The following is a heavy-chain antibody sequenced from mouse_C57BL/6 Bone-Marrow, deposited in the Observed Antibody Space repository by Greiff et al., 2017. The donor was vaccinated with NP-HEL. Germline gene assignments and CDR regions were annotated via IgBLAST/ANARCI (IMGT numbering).Heavy chain of an antibody. V-gene: IGHV1-64*01. D-gene: IGHD1-2*01. CDR3: ALYGYYAMDY. Sequence: QVQLKQPGAELVKPGASVKLSCKASGYTFTSYWMHWVKQRPGQGLEWIGMIHPNSGSTNYNEKFKSKATLTVDKSSSTAYMQLSSLTSEDSAVYYCALYGYYAMDYWGQGTSVTVSS. J-gene: IGHJ4*01. CDR2: IHPNSGST. CDR1: GYTFTSYW.